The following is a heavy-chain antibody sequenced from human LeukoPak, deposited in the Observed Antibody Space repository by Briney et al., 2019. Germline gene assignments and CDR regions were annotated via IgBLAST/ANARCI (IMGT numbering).Heavy chain of an antibody. CDR3: ARAGAGDTRGAFDI. Sequence: SETLSLTCTVSTGSFTNRNYYWSWIRQHPGKGLEWIGYIYYSGSTYYNPSLKSRVTISVDTSKNQFSLKLNSVTAADTAVYYCARAGAGDTRGAFDIWGQGIRVTVSS. V-gene: IGHV4-31*03. CDR1: TGSFTNRNYY. D-gene: IGHD1-26*01. CDR2: IYYSGST. J-gene: IGHJ4*02.